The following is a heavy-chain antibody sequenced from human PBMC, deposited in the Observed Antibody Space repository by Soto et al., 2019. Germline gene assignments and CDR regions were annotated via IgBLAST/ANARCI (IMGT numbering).Heavy chain of an antibody. CDR1: GGTFSSYA. V-gene: IGHV1-69*12. Sequence: QVQLVQSGAEVKKPGSSVKVSCKASGGTFSSYAISWVRQAPGQGLEWMGGIIPIFGTANYAQKFQGRVTITADESTSTAYMELSSLRSEDTAVYYCKQLAAAGIDYYYGMDVWGQGTTVTVSS. CDR2: IIPIFGTA. D-gene: IGHD6-13*01. J-gene: IGHJ6*02. CDR3: KQLAAAGIDYYYGMDV.